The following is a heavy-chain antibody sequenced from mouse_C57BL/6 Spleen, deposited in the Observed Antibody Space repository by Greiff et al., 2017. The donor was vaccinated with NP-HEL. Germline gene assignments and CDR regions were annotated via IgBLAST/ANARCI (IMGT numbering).Heavy chain of an antibody. D-gene: IGHD1-1*01. CDR2: INPGSGGT. CDR1: GYAFTNYL. J-gene: IGHJ1*03. CDR3: ARAFYGSSSFWYFDV. V-gene: IGHV1-54*01. Sequence: VQVVESGAELVRPGTSVKVSCKASGYAFTNYLIEWVKQRPGQGLEWIGVINPGSGGTNYNEKFKGKATLTADKSSSTAYMQLSSLTSEDSAVYFCARAFYGSSSFWYFDVWGTGTTVTVSS.